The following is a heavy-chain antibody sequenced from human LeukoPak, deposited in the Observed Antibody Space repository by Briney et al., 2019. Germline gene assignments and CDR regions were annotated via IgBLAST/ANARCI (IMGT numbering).Heavy chain of an antibody. CDR2: IKQDGSEK. CDR1: GFTFSSYW. D-gene: IGHD2-2*01. CDR3: ARDPLYCSSTSCYPNTYNWFDP. J-gene: IGHJ5*02. V-gene: IGHV3-7*01. Sequence: GGSLRLSCAASGFTFSSYWMSWVRQAPGKGLEWVANIKQDGSEKYYVDSVKGRFTISRENAKNSLYLQMNSLRAEDTAVYYCARDPLYCSSTSCYPNTYNWFDPWGQGTLVTVSS.